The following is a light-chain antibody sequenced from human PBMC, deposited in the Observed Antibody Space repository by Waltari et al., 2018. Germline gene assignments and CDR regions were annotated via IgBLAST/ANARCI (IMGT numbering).Light chain of an antibody. J-gene: IGLJ2*01. Sequence: QSALTQPASVAGSPGPSITISCTGTSSDIGSYSLVSWYQQQPGKAPKLIVYEVTRRPSGVSLRFSGSKSDNTASLTISGLQAEDEADYYCCSYGGVPSYVLFGGGTKLTVL. CDR1: SSDIGSYSL. CDR3: CSYGGVPSYVL. V-gene: IGLV2-23*02. CDR2: EVT.